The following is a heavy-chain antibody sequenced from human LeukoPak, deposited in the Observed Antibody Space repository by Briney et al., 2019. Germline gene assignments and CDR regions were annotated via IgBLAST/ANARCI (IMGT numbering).Heavy chain of an antibody. V-gene: IGHV4-4*02. D-gene: IGHD6-25*01. CDR3: ARVLEQRLEY. CDR1: GGSISSSNW. CDR2: IYYSGST. Sequence: ASETVSLTCAVSGGSISSSNWWSWVRQPPGKGLEWIGSIYYSGSTYYNPSLKSRVTISVDTSKNQFSLKLSSVTAADTAVYYCARVLEQRLEYWGQGTPVTVSS. J-gene: IGHJ4*02.